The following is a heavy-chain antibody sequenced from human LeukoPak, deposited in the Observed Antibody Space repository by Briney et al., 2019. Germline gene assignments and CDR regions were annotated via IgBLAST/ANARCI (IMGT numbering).Heavy chain of an antibody. J-gene: IGHJ4*02. CDR3: AKGGYSYGRPNFDY. D-gene: IGHD5-18*01. V-gene: IGHV3-9*03. Sequence: GGSLRLSCAASGFTFDDYAMHWVRQAPGKGLEWVSGISWNSGSIGYADSVKGRFTISRDNAKNSLYLQMNSLRAEDMALYYCAKGGYSYGRPNFDYWGQGTLVTVSS. CDR1: GFTFDDYA. CDR2: ISWNSGSI.